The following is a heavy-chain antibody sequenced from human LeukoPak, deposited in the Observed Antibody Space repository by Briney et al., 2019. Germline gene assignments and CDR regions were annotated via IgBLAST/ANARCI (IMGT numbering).Heavy chain of an antibody. CDR3: AREAFGGVILSRDAFDI. Sequence: GRSLRLSCAASGFTFSSYAMHWVRQAPGKGLEWVAVISYDGSNKYYADSVKGRFTISRDNSKNTLYLQMNSLRAEDTAVYYCAREAFGGVILSRDAFDIWGQGTMVTVSS. D-gene: IGHD3-16*01. CDR2: ISYDGSNK. J-gene: IGHJ3*02. V-gene: IGHV3-30-3*01. CDR1: GFTFSSYA.